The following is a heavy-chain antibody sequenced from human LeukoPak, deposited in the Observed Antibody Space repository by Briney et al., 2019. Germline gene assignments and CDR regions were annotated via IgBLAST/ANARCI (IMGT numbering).Heavy chain of an antibody. D-gene: IGHD4-11*01. CDR3: ARDHSNPSGWFDP. CDR1: GGSISSGGYY. Sequence: PSQTLSLTCTVSGGSISSGGYYWSWIRQHPGKGLEWIGYIYYSGSTYYNPSLKSRVTISVDTSKNQFSLKLSSVTAADTAVCYCARDHSNPSGWFDPWGQGTLATVSS. J-gene: IGHJ5*02. V-gene: IGHV4-31*03. CDR2: IYYSGST.